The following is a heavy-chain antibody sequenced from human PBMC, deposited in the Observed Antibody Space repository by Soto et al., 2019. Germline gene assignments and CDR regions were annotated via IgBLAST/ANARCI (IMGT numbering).Heavy chain of an antibody. CDR1: GDSVSSISAA. Sequence: PSQTLSLTCAISGDSVSSISAAWNWIRQSPSRGLEWLGRTYYRSKWYYDYALSVKSRITINPDTSRNQFSLQLNSLTPEDTAVYYCTREGRDAFDIWGQGTMVTVSS. CDR3: TREGRDAFDI. J-gene: IGHJ3*02. V-gene: IGHV6-1*01. CDR2: TYYRSKWYY.